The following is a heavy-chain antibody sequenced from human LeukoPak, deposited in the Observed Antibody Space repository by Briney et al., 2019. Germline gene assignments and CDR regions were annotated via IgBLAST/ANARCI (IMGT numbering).Heavy chain of an antibody. Sequence: GGSLRLSCEASGFTFSGHWMSWVRQAPGKGLEWVGNIKQDGSEKSYVDSVKGRFTISRDNAKNLLYLQMNSLRVEDTAVYYCAREMRGLDPWGQGTLVTVSS. J-gene: IGHJ5*02. CDR3: AREMRGLDP. D-gene: IGHD5-12*01. CDR2: IKQDGSEK. V-gene: IGHV3-7*03. CDR1: GFTFSGHW.